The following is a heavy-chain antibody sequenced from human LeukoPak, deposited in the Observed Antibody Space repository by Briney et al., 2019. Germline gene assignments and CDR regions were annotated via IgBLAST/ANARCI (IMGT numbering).Heavy chain of an antibody. CDR1: GGSFSGYY. CDR2: IYYSGST. D-gene: IGHD5-12*01. V-gene: IGHV4-34*01. Sequence: SETLSLTCAVYGGSFSGYYWSWIRQPPGKGLEWIGSIYYSGSTYYNPSLKSRLTISVDMSTNQFSLKLSSVTAADTAIYYCARRTIVATIDYWGQGTLVTVSS. J-gene: IGHJ4*02. CDR3: ARRTIVATIDY.